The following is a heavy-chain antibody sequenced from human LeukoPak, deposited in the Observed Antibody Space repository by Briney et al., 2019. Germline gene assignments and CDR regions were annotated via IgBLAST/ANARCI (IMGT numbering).Heavy chain of an antibody. J-gene: IGHJ4*02. D-gene: IGHD3-22*01. Sequence: GGSLRLSCAASGFTFSSYSMNWVRQAPGKGLEWVSYISSSSSAIFYADSVKGRFTISRDNAKNSLFLQMSSLGDEDTAVYYCARDFYYYDSSGPFDYWGQGTLVTVSS. CDR2: ISSSSSAI. CDR1: GFTFSSYS. CDR3: ARDFYYYDSSGPFDY. V-gene: IGHV3-48*02.